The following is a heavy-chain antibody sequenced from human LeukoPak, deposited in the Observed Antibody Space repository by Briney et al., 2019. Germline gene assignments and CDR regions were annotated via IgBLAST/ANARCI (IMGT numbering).Heavy chain of an antibody. J-gene: IGHJ6*03. CDR2: IYYSGST. V-gene: IGHV4-39*01. CDR1: GGSISSYY. CDR3: ARAPGSYYSYYYYYMDV. D-gene: IGHD1-26*01. Sequence: SETLSLTCTVSGGSISSYYWGWVRQPPGKGLEWIGSIYYSGSTYYNPSLKSRVTISVDTSKNQFSLKLSSVTAADTAVYYCARAPGSYYSYYYYYMDVWGKGTTVTISS.